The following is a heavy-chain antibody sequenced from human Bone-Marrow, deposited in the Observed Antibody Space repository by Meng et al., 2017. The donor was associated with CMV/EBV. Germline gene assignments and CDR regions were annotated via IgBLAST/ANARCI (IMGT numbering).Heavy chain of an antibody. CDR1: GFTFGDYA. J-gene: IGHJ4*02. V-gene: IGHV3-49*04. D-gene: IGHD3-16*02. CDR3: TRESDYVWGSHRYIDY. Sequence: GGSLRLSCTGSGFTFGDYAITWVRQAPGEGLQWLGFIRSNAYGATTEYAASVKGRFTISRDDSKTIAYLQMSSLKTEDTALYYCTRESDYVWGSHRYIDYWGQGTLVTLSS. CDR2: IRSNAYGATT.